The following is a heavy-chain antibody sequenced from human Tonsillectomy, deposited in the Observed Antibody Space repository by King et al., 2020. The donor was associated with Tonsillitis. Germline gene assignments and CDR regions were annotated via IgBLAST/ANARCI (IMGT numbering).Heavy chain of an antibody. J-gene: IGHJ4*02. CDR3: ARGGNYYDSSGYSNFDY. CDR1: GGTFSSYA. CDR2: IIPIFGTA. V-gene: IGHV1-69*12. Sequence: QLVQSGAEVKKPGSSVKVSCKASGGTFSSYAISWVRQAPGQGLEWMGGIIPIFGTANYAQKFQGRVTITADESTSTAYMELSSLRSEDTAVYYCARGGNYYDSSGYSNFDYWGQGTLVTASS. D-gene: IGHD3-22*01.